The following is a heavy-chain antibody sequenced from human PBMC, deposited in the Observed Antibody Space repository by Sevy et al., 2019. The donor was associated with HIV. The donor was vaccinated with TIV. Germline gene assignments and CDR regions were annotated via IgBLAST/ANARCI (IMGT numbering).Heavy chain of an antibody. CDR2: IYHSGST. Sequence: SETLSLTCAVSGYSISSGYYWGWIRQPPGKGLEWIGSIYHSGSTYYNPSLKSRVTISVDTSKNQFSLKLSSVTAADTAVYYCARRYYYDSSGLYPYYFDYWGQGTLVTVSS. CDR1: GYSISSGYY. V-gene: IGHV4-38-2*01. CDR3: ARRYYYDSSGLYPYYFDY. D-gene: IGHD3-22*01. J-gene: IGHJ4*02.